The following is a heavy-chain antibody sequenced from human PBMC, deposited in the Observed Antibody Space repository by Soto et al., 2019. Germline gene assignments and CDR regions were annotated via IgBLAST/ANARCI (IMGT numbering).Heavy chain of an antibody. D-gene: IGHD2-8*01. V-gene: IGHV4-59*12. Sequence: SETLSLTCTVSGDSILSYYWSWIRQPPGKGLEWIGYIYNSGSTNYNPSLKSRVTISVDTSKSQFSLNLSSVTAADTAVYYCARAGPGFCTNGVCWFDPWGQGTLVTSPQ. CDR2: IYNSGST. CDR3: ARAGPGFCTNGVCWFDP. J-gene: IGHJ5*02. CDR1: GDSILSYY.